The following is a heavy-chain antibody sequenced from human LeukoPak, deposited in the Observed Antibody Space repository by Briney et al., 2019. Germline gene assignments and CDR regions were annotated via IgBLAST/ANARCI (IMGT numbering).Heavy chain of an antibody. CDR2: ISSSGSTI. D-gene: IGHD5-12*01. CDR3: ARATVGGYLIYYYYMDV. Sequence: TGGSLRLSCAASGFTFSSYAMNWVRQAPGKGLEWVSYISSSGSTIYYADSVKGRFTISRDNAKNSLYLQMNSLRAEDTAVYFCARATVGGYLIYYYYMDVWGKGTTVTISS. V-gene: IGHV3-48*03. CDR1: GFTFSSYA. J-gene: IGHJ6*03.